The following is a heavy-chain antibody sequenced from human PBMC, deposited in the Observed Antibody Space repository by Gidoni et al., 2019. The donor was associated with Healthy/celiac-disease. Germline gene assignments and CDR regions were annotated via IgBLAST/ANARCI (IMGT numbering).Heavy chain of an antibody. CDR1: GFTFSSSG. CDR2: IWYDGSNK. V-gene: IGHV3-33*01. D-gene: IGHD1-26*01. Sequence: QVQLVESGGGVVQPGRSLRLSCAASGFTFSSSGMHWVRQAPGKGVEWVAVIWYDGSNKYYADSVKGRFTISRENSKNTLYLQMNSLRAEDTAVYYCARGVGATGGQYATDYWGQGTLVTVSS. J-gene: IGHJ4*02. CDR3: ARGVGATGGQYATDY.